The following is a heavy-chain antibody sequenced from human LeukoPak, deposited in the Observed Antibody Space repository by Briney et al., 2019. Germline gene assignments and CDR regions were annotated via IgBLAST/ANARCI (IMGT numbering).Heavy chain of an antibody. CDR2: ISSSSSYI. Sequence: PAGSLRLSCAASGFTFSSYSMNWVRQAPGKGLEWVSSISSSSSYIYYADSVKGRFTISRDNAKNSLYLQMNSLRAEDTAVYYCARGGERMYYYDSSGYYYFDYWGQGTLVTVSS. D-gene: IGHD3-22*01. V-gene: IGHV3-21*01. J-gene: IGHJ4*02. CDR3: ARGGERMYYYDSSGYYYFDY. CDR1: GFTFSSYS.